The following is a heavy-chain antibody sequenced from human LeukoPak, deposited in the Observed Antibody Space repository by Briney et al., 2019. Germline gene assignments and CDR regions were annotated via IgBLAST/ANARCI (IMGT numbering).Heavy chain of an antibody. CDR3: ARWAPGYSGYDAVPGHYYYYGMDV. CDR2: IYYSGST. Sequence: PSETLSLTCTVSGGSISSSSYSWGWIRQPPGKGLEWIGSIYYSGSTYYNPSLKSRVTMSVDTSKNQFSLKLSSVTAADTAVYYCARWAPGYSGYDAVPGHYYYYGMDVWGQGTTVTVSS. CDR1: GGSISSSSYS. J-gene: IGHJ6*02. V-gene: IGHV4-39*07. D-gene: IGHD5-12*01.